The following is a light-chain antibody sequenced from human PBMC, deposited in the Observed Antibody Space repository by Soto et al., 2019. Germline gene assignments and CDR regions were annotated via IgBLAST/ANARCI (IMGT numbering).Light chain of an antibody. CDR3: CSYAGSSTLV. CDR1: SSDVGSYNL. CDR2: EGS. J-gene: IGLJ2*01. V-gene: IGLV2-23*01. Sequence: QSALTQPASVSGSPGQSITISCTGTSSDVGSYNLVSWYQQHPGKAPKLMIYEGSKRPSGVSNRFSGSMAGNTASLTISGRQAEDEAAYYCCSYAGSSTLVFGGGTKLTVL.